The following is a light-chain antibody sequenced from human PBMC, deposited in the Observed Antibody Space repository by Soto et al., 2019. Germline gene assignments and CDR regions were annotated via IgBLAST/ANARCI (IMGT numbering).Light chain of an antibody. CDR3: QLWDSGSAHGV. CDR1: KS. Sequence: SYELTQPPSVSVAPGKTARITWAGNKSVHWYQQKPGQAPTLVIYYDRDRPSGIPERFSGSNSGNTATLTISRVEAGDEADYYCQLWDSGSAHGVFGGGTQLTVL. J-gene: IGLJ3*02. V-gene: IGLV3-21*01. CDR2: YDR.